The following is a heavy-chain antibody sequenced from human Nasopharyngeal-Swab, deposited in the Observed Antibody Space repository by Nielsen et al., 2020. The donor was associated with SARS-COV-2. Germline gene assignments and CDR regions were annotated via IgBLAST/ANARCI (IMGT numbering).Heavy chain of an antibody. J-gene: IGHJ4*02. CDR2: ISISGDRI. Sequence: GGSLRLSCAASGFAFSDYWMSWVRQVPGKGLEWVSGISISGDRIYYADSVKGRFTISRDNSKKTVFLQMNSLTVDDTAVYYCANEEVPNDFWGQGTLVTVSS. CDR1: GFAFSDYW. V-gene: IGHV3-23*01. CDR3: ANEEVPNDF.